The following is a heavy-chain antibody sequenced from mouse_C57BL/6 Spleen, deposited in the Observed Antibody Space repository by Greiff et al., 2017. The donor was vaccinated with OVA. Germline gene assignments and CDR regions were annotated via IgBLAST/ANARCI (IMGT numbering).Heavy chain of an antibody. V-gene: IGHV1-26*01. CDR3: AAYGYDRGY. Sequence: VQLQQSGPELVKPGASVKISCKASGYTFTDYYMNWVKQSHGKSLEWIGDINPNNGGTSYNQKFKGKATLTVDKSSSTAYMELRSLTSEDSAVYYCAAYGYDRGYWGQGTTLTVSS. J-gene: IGHJ2*01. CDR1: GYTFTDYY. CDR2: INPNNGGT. D-gene: IGHD2-2*01.